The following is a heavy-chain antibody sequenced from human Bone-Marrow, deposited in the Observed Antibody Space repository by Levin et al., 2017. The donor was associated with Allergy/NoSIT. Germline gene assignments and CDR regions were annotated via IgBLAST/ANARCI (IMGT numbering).Heavy chain of an antibody. D-gene: IGHD3-10*01. Sequence: PGGSLRLSCAASGFTFSSYAMSWVRQAPGKGLEWVSAISGSGGSTYYADSVKGRFTISRDNSKNTLYLQMNSLRAEDTAVYYCAKDGEGDYYGSGNYFDYWGQGTLVTVSS. CDR1: GFTFSSYA. CDR3: AKDGEGDYYGSGNYFDY. CDR2: ISGSGGST. V-gene: IGHV3-23*01. J-gene: IGHJ4*02.